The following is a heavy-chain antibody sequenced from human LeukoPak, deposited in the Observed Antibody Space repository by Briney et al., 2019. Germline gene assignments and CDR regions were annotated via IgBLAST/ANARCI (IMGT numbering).Heavy chain of an antibody. CDR1: GGSLSSYY. CDR3: ARLGQYSVYEDY. Sequence: SETLSLTRTVSGGSLSSYYWSWIRQPPGKGLEWIGYIHDSDYTKYNPSLKSRVTKSVDTSKNQFTMKVGSVTAADTAVYYCARLGQYSVYEDYWGQGTLVTVSS. V-gene: IGHV4-59*01. CDR2: IHDSDYT. J-gene: IGHJ4*02. D-gene: IGHD5/OR15-5a*01.